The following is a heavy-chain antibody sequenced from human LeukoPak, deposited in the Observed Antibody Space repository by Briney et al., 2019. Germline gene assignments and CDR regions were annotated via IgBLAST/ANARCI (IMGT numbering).Heavy chain of an antibody. J-gene: IGHJ6*02. Sequence: SETLSLTCAVYGGSFSGYYWSWIRQPPGKGLEWIGEINHSGSTNYNPSLKSRVTISVDTSKNQFSLKLSSVTAADTAVYYCARGQYYYGSGSYYRPHYYYYGMDVWGQGTTVTVSS. CDR1: GGSFSGYY. V-gene: IGHV4-34*01. CDR2: INHSGST. CDR3: ARGQYYYGSGSYYRPHYYYYGMDV. D-gene: IGHD3-10*01.